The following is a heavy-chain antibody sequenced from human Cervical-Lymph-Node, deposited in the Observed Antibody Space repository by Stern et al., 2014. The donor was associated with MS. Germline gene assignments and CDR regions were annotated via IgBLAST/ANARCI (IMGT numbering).Heavy chain of an antibody. D-gene: IGHD2-2*02. Sequence: QLQLQESGPGLVKPSQTLSLTCTVSGDSISGGGYYWSRIRQHPGKGLEWIGYIYYSGSTYYNPSLKTRLSISVDTSQNQFSLRLSSVTAADTAVYYCARSHEKVPAAIAALYYWGQGTLVTVSS. J-gene: IGHJ4*02. V-gene: IGHV4-31*03. CDR3: ARSHEKVPAAIAALYY. CDR1: GDSISGGGYY. CDR2: IYYSGST.